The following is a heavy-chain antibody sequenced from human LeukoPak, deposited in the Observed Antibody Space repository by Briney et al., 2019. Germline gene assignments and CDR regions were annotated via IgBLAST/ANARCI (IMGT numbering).Heavy chain of an antibody. Sequence: PGGSLGLSCVASGFTFSTYSMNWVRQAPGKGLEWISYISSGSGTIHYADSVKGRFTISRDNAKNSLYLQMNSLRAEDTAVYYCARDPAGAGIYYDYWGQGTLVTVSS. D-gene: IGHD6-19*01. V-gene: IGHV3-48*01. J-gene: IGHJ4*02. CDR2: ISSGSGTI. CDR1: GFTFSTYS. CDR3: ARDPAGAGIYYDY.